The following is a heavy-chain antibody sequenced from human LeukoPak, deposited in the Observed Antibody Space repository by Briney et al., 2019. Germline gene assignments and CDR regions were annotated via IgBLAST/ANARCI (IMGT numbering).Heavy chain of an antibody. Sequence: SETLSLTCTVSGGSISSSSYYWGWIRQPPGKGLEWIGSIYYSGSTYYNPSLKSRVTISIDTSKNQFSLKLSSVTAADTAVYYCARSINWFDPWGQGTLVTVSS. V-gene: IGHV4-39*01. CDR2: IYYSGST. J-gene: IGHJ5*02. CDR3: ARSINWFDP. CDR1: GGSISSSSYY.